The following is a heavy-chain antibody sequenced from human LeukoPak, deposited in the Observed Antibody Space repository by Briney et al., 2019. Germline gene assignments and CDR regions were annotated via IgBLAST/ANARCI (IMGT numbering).Heavy chain of an antibody. Sequence: PSETLSLTCTVSGGSISSSSYYWGWIRQPPGKGLEWIGSIYYSGDTYYNPSLKSRVTVSVDTSRNQFSLKLSSVTAADTAVYYCARRMNYYDSSGSGTRFDPWGQGTLVTVSS. J-gene: IGHJ5*02. V-gene: IGHV4-39*01. CDR3: ARRMNYYDSSGSGTRFDP. CDR1: GGSISSSSYY. CDR2: IYYSGDT. D-gene: IGHD3-22*01.